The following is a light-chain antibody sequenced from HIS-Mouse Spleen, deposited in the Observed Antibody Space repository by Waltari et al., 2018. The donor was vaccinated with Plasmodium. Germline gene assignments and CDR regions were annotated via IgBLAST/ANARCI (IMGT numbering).Light chain of an antibody. CDR1: QSVSSSY. Sequence: EIVLTKSQGTQSLSPGERATLTCRASQSVSSSYLAWYQQKPGQAPRLLIYGASSRATGIPDRFSGSGSGTDFTLTISRLEPEDFAVYYCQQYGSSPYTFGQGTKLEIK. CDR2: GAS. CDR3: QQYGSSPYT. J-gene: IGKJ2*01. V-gene: IGKV3-20*01.